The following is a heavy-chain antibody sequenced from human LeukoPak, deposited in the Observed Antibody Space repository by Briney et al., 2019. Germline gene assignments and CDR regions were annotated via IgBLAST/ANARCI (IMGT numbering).Heavy chain of an antibody. CDR3: ARTPYYDFWSGYYFLDY. CDR1: GYTFTGYY. Sequence: ASVKVSCKASGYTFTGYYMHWVRQAPGQGLEWMGRINPNSGGTNYAQKFQGRVTMTRDTSISTAYMELSRLRPDDTAVYYCARTPYYDFWSGYYFLDYWGQGTLVTVSS. J-gene: IGHJ4*02. CDR2: INPNSGGT. D-gene: IGHD3-3*01. V-gene: IGHV1-2*06.